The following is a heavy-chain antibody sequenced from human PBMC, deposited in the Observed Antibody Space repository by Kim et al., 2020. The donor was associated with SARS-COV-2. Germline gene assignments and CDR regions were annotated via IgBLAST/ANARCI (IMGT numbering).Heavy chain of an antibody. D-gene: IGHD3-9*01. CDR1: CGSFSGYY. J-gene: IGHJ6*02. CDR2: INHSGST. Sequence: SETLSLTCAVYCGSFSGYYWSWIRQPPGKGLEWIGEINHSGSTNYNPSLKSRVTISVDTSKNQFSLKLSSVTAADTAVYYCARSHYVLRYFDWLPRRGHNSYYYYGMDVWGQGTTVTVSS. V-gene: IGHV4-34*01. CDR3: ARSHYVLRYFDWLPRRGHNSYYYYGMDV.